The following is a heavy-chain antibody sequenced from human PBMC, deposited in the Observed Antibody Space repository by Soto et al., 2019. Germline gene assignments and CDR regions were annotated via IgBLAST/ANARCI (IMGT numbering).Heavy chain of an antibody. J-gene: IGHJ4*02. CDR1: GFTFSSYG. V-gene: IGHV3-30*18. D-gene: IGHD3-22*01. CDR2: ISYDGSNK. Sequence: QVQLVESGGGVVQPGRSLRLSCAASGFTFSSYGMHWVRQAPGKGLEWVAVISYDGSNKYYADSVKGRFTISRDNSKNTLYLQMNSLRAEATAVYYCAKFGDGSSGYYSADYWGQGTLVTVSS. CDR3: AKFGDGSSGYYSADY.